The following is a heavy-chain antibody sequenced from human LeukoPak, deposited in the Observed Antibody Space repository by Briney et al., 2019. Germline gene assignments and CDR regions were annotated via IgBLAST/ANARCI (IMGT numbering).Heavy chain of an antibody. D-gene: IGHD6-13*01. V-gene: IGHV3-15*01. J-gene: IGHJ4*02. CDR2: IKSKTDGGTT. CDR3: TTALGTYNSSWYHY. Sequence: GGSLRLSCTASGFTFSNAWMSWVRQAPGKGLEWVGRIKSKTDGGTTDYAAPVKGRFTISRDDSKNTLYLQMNSLKTEDTAVYYCTTALGTYNSSWYHYWGQGTLVTVSS. CDR1: GFTFSNAW.